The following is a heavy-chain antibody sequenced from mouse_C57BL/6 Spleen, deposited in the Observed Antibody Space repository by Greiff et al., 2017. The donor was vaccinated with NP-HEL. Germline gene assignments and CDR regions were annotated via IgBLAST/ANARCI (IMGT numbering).Heavy chain of an antibody. CDR3: ARSGYGSSPAWFAY. V-gene: IGHV1-54*01. CDR1: GYAFTNYL. Sequence: VQLQQSGAELVRPGTSVKVSCKASGYAFTNYLIEWVKQRPGQGLEWIGVINPGSGGTNYNEKFKGKATLTADKSSSTAYMQLSSLTSEDSAVDFCARSGYGSSPAWFAYWGQGTLVTVSA. D-gene: IGHD1-1*01. CDR2: INPGSGGT. J-gene: IGHJ3*01.